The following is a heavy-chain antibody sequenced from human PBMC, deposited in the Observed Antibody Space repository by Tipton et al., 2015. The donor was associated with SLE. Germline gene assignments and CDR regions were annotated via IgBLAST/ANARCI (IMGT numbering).Heavy chain of an antibody. D-gene: IGHD6-13*01. CDR1: GGSISSYY. J-gene: IGHJ3*02. V-gene: IGHV4-59*01. CDR2: IYYSGST. Sequence: PGLVKPSETLSLTCTVSGGSISSYYWSWIRQPPGKGLEWIGYIYYSGSTNYNPSLKSRVTISIDTSKNQFSLKLSSVTAADTAVYYCATWIAAAGNDAFDIWGQGTMVTVSS. CDR3: ATWIAAAGNDAFDI.